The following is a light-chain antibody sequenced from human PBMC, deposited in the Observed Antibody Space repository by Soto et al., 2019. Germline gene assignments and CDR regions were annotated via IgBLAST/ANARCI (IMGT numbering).Light chain of an antibody. J-gene: IGLJ1*01. CDR3: QWGIVRLFQGV. CDR1: SIGTKS. V-gene: IGLV3-21*02. CDR2: DDS. Sequence: SYELTQPPSVSVAPGQTASIACGGDSIGTKSVNWYQQRPGQAPVVVVYDDSDRPTGIPERFSGSNSGNTATLTISRVEAGNRADYYGQWGIVRLFQGVFGPGPMVTV.